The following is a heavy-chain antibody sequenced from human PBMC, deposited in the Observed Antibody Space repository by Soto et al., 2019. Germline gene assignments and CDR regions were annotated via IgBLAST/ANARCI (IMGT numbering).Heavy chain of an antibody. V-gene: IGHV4-59*01. Sequence: SETLSLTCTVSGGSISSYYWSWIRQPPGKGLEWIGYIYYSGSTNYNPSLKSRVTISVDTSKNQFSLKLSSVTAADTAVYYCARQLWWDDAFDIWGQGTMVTVSS. CDR2: IYYSGST. CDR1: GGSISSYY. J-gene: IGHJ3*02. CDR3: ARQLWWDDAFDI. D-gene: IGHD5-18*01.